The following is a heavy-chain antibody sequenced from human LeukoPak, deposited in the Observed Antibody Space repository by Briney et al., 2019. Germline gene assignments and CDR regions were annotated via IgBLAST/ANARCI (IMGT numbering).Heavy chain of an antibody. Sequence: SETLSLTCTVSGDSISNYYWNWIRQSPGKGLEWIGHVHFSGETSYNPSLKSRVAISLGSAKNQFSLRLISVTAADTAVYYCARRVEMSSASATSDTWLDPWGQGTLVSVSP. CDR1: GDSISNYY. J-gene: IGHJ5*02. V-gene: IGHV4-59*01. CDR3: ARRVEMSSASATSDTWLDP. CDR2: VHFSGET. D-gene: IGHD3-10*01.